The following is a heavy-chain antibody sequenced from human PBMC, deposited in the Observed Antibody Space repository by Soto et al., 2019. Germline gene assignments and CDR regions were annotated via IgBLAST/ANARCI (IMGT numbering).Heavy chain of an antibody. D-gene: IGHD2-21*02. CDR3: ARQRTTVVTQAYFDH. CDR2: IYYSGRT. Sequence: PSLTCIVSGESISSSSYYWGWIRQPPGKGLEWIGSIYYSGRTYYNPSFKSRVTISIDTSKNQFSLKLSSVTATDTAVYYCARQRTTVVTQAYFDHWGQGALVTVSS. V-gene: IGHV4-39*01. J-gene: IGHJ4*02. CDR1: GESISSSSYY.